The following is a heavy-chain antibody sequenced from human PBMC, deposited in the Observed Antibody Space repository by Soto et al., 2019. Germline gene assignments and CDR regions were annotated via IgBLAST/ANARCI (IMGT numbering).Heavy chain of an antibody. V-gene: IGHV1-69*06. CDR3: ASREKVDAFDV. J-gene: IGHJ3*01. CDR1: GGSFSSYD. D-gene: IGHD1-26*01. Sequence: QVQLVQSGAEVKKPGSSVKVSCKASGGSFSSYDIAWVRQASGQGLEWMGGIVPIFGSTNYAQRFRGRVTITPDKFTNTVYMALTSLTSEDTAVYYCASREKVDAFDVWGQGTRVTVSS. CDR2: IVPIFGST.